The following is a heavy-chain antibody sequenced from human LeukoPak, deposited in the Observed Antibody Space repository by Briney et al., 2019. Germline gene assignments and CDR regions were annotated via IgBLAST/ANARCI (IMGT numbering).Heavy chain of an antibody. V-gene: IGHV1-69*13. D-gene: IGHD4-17*01. Sequence: ASVKVSCKASGYMFTSYGISWVRQAPGQGLEWMGGIIPIFGTANYAQKFQGRVTITADESTSTAYMELSSLRSEDTAVYYCARTLSYGDYVRWGTYFDYWGQGTLVTVSS. CDR1: GYMFTSYG. J-gene: IGHJ4*02. CDR3: ARTLSYGDYVRWGTYFDY. CDR2: IIPIFGTA.